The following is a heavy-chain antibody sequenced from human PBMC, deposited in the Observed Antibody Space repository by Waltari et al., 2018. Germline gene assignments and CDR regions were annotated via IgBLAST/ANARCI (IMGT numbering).Heavy chain of an antibody. CDR2: IYSGGST. J-gene: IGHJ3*02. D-gene: IGHD3-3*01. V-gene: IGHV3-53*01. CDR3: AREGEGDFWSGYWNAFDI. CDR1: GFTVSSNY. Sequence: EVQLVESGGGLIQPGGSLRLSCAASGFTVSSNYMSWVRQAPGKGLEWVYVIYSGGSTCHADSVKGRFTISRDNSKNTLYLQMNSLRAEDTAVYYCAREGEGDFWSGYWNAFDIWGQGTMVTVSS.